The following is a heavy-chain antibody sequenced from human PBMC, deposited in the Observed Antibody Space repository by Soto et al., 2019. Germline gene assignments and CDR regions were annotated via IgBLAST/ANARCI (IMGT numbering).Heavy chain of an antibody. D-gene: IGHD1-1*01. CDR1: GFTFSNYA. CDR3: ARDPDDSGDPDAVNI. Sequence: GGSLRLSCAASGFTFSNYAMNWVRQAPGKGLEWVSTISGSGGRTYYADSVKGRFTISRDNSKNTLYLHMNSLRAEATAGYYWARDPDDSGDPDAVNIWGKGTMVTVSS. V-gene: IGHV3-23*01. J-gene: IGHJ3*02. CDR2: ISGSGGRT.